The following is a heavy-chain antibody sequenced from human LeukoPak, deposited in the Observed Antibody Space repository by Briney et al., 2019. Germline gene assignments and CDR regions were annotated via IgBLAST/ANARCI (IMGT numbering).Heavy chain of an antibody. Sequence: SETLSLTCTVSGGSISSYYWSWIRQPPGKGLEWIGYIYYSGSTNYNPSLKSRVTISVDTSKNQFSLKLSSVTAADTAVYYCARDRGPYDYVLDYWGQGTLVTVSS. J-gene: IGHJ4*02. V-gene: IGHV4-59*01. CDR1: GGSISSYY. CDR3: ARDRGPYDYVLDY. D-gene: IGHD3-16*01. CDR2: IYYSGST.